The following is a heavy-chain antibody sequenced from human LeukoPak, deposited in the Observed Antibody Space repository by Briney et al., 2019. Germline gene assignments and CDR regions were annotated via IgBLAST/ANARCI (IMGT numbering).Heavy chain of an antibody. V-gene: IGHV3-23*01. J-gene: IGHJ4*02. CDR3: AAKEGLTGYLSGSFDY. Sequence: PGGSLRLSCAASGFTFSNYAMTWVRQAPGKGLEWVSAISAGGVDTFYADSVRGRFTISRDNSKNTLYLLMNTLRAEDTAVYYCAAKEGLTGYLSGSFDYWGQGTLVTVSS. D-gene: IGHD3-9*01. CDR1: GFTFSNYA. CDR2: ISAGGVDT.